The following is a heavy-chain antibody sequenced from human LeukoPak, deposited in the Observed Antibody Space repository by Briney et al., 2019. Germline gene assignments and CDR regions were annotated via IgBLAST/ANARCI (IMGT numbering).Heavy chain of an antibody. CDR2: ITGGRST. V-gene: IGHV3-23*01. Sequence: GGSLRLSCAASGFTFSNYAMSWVRQAPGKGLEWISGITGGRSTYYADSVKGRFTISRDNAKNSLYLQMNSLRAEDMALYYCAKERLIKFSPGAFDIWGQGTMVTVSS. CDR1: GFTFSNYA. CDR3: AKERLIKFSPGAFDI. J-gene: IGHJ3*02.